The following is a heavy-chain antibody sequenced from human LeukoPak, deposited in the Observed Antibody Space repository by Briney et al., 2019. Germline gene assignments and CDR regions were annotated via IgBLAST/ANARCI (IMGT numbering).Heavy chain of an antibody. CDR1: GGSISSGDYS. CDR2: IFQSGST. CDR3: ARVGSDWNDVRYNWFDP. Sequence: SQTLSLTCAVSGGSISSGDYSWSWIRQPPGKGLEWIVYIFQSGSTYYNPSLKSRVTISVDRSKNQFSLKLSSVTAADTAVYYCARVGSDWNDVRYNWFDPWGQGTLVTVSS. V-gene: IGHV4-30-2*01. J-gene: IGHJ5*02. D-gene: IGHD1-1*01.